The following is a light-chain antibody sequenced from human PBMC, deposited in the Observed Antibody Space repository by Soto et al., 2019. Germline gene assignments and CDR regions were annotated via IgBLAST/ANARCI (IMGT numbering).Light chain of an antibody. Sequence: QSVLTQPASVSGSPGQSITISCTGTSSDIGGYNYVSWYQQHPGKAPKLMIYDVTDRPSGVSNRFSGSKSGNTASLTISGLQSEVEDDYLCSSYTTSSTVVFGGGTKLTVL. V-gene: IGLV2-14*01. CDR2: DVT. J-gene: IGLJ2*01. CDR1: SSDIGGYNY. CDR3: SSYTTSSTVV.